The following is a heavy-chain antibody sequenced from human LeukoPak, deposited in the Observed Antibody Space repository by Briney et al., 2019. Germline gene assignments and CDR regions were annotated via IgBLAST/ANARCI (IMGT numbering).Heavy chain of an antibody. J-gene: IGHJ4*02. CDR2: ISRSSGYV. V-gene: IGHV3-21*01. CDR1: GFTLSSCS. D-gene: IGHD6-13*01. Sequence: GGSLRLSCAASGFTLSSCSMNCVRQAPGKGLEWVSSISRSSGYVFYADSMKGRFTVSRDNSKNSLYLQMNTLRAEDTAVYYCARFPEGSSTWSIDFWGQGTLVTVSS. CDR3: ARFPEGSSTWSIDF.